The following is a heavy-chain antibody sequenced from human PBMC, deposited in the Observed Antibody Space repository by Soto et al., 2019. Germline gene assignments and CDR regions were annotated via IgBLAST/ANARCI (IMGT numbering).Heavy chain of an antibody. CDR3: AREMYYYDSSGYFLMGSYYGMDV. Sequence: ESGGGVVQPGRSLRLSCAASGFTFSSYGMHWVRQAPGKGLEWVAVIWYDGSNKYYADSVKGRFTISRDNSKNTLYLQMNSLRAEDTAVYYCAREMYYYDSSGYFLMGSYYGMDVWGQGTTVTVSS. D-gene: IGHD3-22*01. CDR2: IWYDGSNK. J-gene: IGHJ6*02. V-gene: IGHV3-33*01. CDR1: GFTFSSYG.